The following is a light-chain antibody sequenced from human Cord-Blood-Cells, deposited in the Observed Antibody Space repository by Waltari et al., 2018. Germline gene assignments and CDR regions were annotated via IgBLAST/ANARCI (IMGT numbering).Light chain of an antibody. Sequence: DIQMTQSPYSLSASVGDRVTITCRASQSISSYLNWYQQKPWKAPKLLIYAASSLQSGVPSRFSGSGSGTDFTLTISSLQPEDFATYYCQQSYSTPYTFGQGTKLEIK. CDR1: QSISSY. CDR2: AAS. V-gene: IGKV1-39*01. J-gene: IGKJ2*01. CDR3: QQSYSTPYT.